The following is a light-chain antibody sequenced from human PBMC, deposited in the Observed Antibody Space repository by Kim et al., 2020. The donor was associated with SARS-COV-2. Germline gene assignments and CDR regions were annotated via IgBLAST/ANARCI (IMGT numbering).Light chain of an antibody. CDR1: SSDVGNYNL. Sequence: SITISCTGSSSDVGNYNLVSWYQQHPGNAPKLMISGVTDRPSGVSNRFSGSKSGNTASLTISGLQAEDEADYYCSSYTSSSNLLIFGGGTQLTVL. V-gene: IGLV2-14*03. CDR3: SSYTSSSNLLI. CDR2: GVT. J-gene: IGLJ2*01.